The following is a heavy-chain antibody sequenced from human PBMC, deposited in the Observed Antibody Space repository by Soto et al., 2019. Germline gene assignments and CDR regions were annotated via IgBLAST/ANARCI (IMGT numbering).Heavy chain of an antibody. CDR3: ARVYIISYRYFDY. Sequence: PGGSLKLCRAASGVTVSSYHMSWVRQATRKRQEKVSVIFSAGSADFAVSVKGRFTISRYNSKNTLYLQMIGLRAEDSAVFYFARVYIISYRYFDYWGQGTLVTSPQ. J-gene: IGHJ4*02. CDR1: GVTVSSYH. CDR2: IFSAGSA. V-gene: IGHV3-66*01. D-gene: IGHD6-13*01.